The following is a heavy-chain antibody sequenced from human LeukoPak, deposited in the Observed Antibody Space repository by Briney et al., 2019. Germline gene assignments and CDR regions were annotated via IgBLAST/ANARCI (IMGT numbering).Heavy chain of an antibody. CDR3: AREKSALDSGFDI. CDR1: GFTFSSYA. Sequence: GGSLRLSCAASGFTFSSYAMHWVRQAPGKGLEWVAVISYDGSNKYYADSVKGRFTISRDNSKNTLYLQMNSLRAEDTAVYYCAREKSALDSGFDIWGQGTMVTVSS. J-gene: IGHJ3*02. D-gene: IGHD3-22*01. V-gene: IGHV3-30*04. CDR2: ISYDGSNK.